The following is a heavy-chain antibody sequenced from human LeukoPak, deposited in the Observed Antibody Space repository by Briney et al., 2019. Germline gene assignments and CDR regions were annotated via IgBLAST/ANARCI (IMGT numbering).Heavy chain of an antibody. J-gene: IGHJ2*01. Sequence: SETLSLTCTVSGGSISSDNYYWGWIRQPAGKGLEWIGRVNIRGSTDYNPSQNSRVTISVNTSKRQFSMKLTSVTAADTAVYYCDGEVTSDFRYFDLWGRGTLVTVSS. CDR3: DGEVTSDFRYFDL. CDR2: VNIRGST. V-gene: IGHV4-61*02. CDR1: GGSISSDNYY. D-gene: IGHD3-10*01.